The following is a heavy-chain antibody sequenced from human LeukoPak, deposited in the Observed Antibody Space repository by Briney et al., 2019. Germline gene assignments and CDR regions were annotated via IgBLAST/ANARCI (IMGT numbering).Heavy chain of an antibody. Sequence: SETLSLTCTVSGGSISSSSYYWGWIRQPPGQGLEWIGSIYYSGSTYYNPSLKSRITISVDTSKNQFSLKLSSVTAADTAVYYCARGTHAHYDFWSGARSYGMDVWGQGTTVTVSS. J-gene: IGHJ6*02. CDR2: IYYSGST. CDR3: ARGTHAHYDFWSGARSYGMDV. CDR1: GGSISSSSYY. V-gene: IGHV4-39*01. D-gene: IGHD3-3*01.